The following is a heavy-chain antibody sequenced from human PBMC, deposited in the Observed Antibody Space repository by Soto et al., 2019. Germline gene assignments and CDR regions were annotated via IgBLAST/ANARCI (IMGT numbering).Heavy chain of an antibody. V-gene: IGHV3-13*01. CDR3: ARVDSSGIGFDY. J-gene: IGHJ4*02. D-gene: IGHD6-19*01. CDR1: GFTFSSYD. Sequence: GGSLRLSCAASGFTFSSYDMHWVRQATGKGLEWVSAIGTAGDTYYPGSVKGRFTISRENAKNSLYLQMNSLRAGDTAVYYCARVDSSGIGFDYWGQGTLVTVSS. CDR2: IGTAGDT.